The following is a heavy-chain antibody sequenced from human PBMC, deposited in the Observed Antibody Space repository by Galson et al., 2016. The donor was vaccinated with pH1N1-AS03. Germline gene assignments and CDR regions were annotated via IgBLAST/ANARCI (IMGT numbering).Heavy chain of an antibody. D-gene: IGHD5-18*01. V-gene: IGHV3-53*01. J-gene: IGHJ4*02. Sequence: SLRLSCAVSGLSVAKNYMSWVRQAPGKGLEWVSSIYTGGDTFYTDSVRGRFIISRDDSTNTLYLQAKGLRAAETAMYYCARVIGSTYGYGLVPFDYWGQGTLVTVSS. CDR1: GLSVAKNY. CDR2: IYTGGDT. CDR3: ARVIGSTYGYGLVPFDY.